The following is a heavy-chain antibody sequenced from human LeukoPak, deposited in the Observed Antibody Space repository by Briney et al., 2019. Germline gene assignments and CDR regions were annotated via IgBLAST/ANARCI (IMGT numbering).Heavy chain of an antibody. J-gene: IGHJ5*02. D-gene: IGHD4-23*01. V-gene: IGHV1-46*01. CDR3: ARDNSVEDTAWWFDP. Sequence: ASVKVSCKASGYTFTGYYMHWVRQAPGQGLEWMGIINPSGGSTSYAQKFQGRVTMTRDTSTSTVYMELSNLRSEDTAVYYCARDNSVEDTAWWFDPWGQGTLVTVSS. CDR2: INPSGGST. CDR1: GYTFTGYY.